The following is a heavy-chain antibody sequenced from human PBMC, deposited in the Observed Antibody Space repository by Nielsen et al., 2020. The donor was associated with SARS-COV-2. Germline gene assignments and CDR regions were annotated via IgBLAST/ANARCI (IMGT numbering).Heavy chain of an antibody. V-gene: IGHV3-23*01. CDR2: ISGGGGATYFNT. J-gene: IGHJ6*02. D-gene: IGHD1-26*01. Sequence: GGSLRLSCVASGFTFSGYAMGWVRQAPGKGLEWVSAISGGGGATYFNTYYSDSVKGRFTISRDNSKNTVYLQMNYLRAEDTAVYYCAKGNRGSYYYGMDVWGQGTTVTVSS. CDR3: AKGNRGSYYYGMDV. CDR1: GFTFSGYA.